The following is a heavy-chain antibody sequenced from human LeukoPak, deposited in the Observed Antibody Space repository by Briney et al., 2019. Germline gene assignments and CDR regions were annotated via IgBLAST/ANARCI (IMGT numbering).Heavy chain of an antibody. CDR1: GGTFGSYA. D-gene: IGHD5-24*01. Sequence: ASVKVSCKASGGTFGSYAISWVRQAPGQGLEWMGTIIPILDIANYAQKFQGRVTITADKSTSTAYMELSSLRSEDTAVYYCARVADSYHAFDIWGQGTMVTVSS. J-gene: IGHJ3*02. CDR2: IIPILDIA. CDR3: ARVADSYHAFDI. V-gene: IGHV1-69*04.